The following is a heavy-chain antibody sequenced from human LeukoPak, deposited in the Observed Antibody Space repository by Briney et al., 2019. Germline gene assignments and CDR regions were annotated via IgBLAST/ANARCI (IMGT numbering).Heavy chain of an antibody. CDR3: ARISLPGIAVGGIYY. CDR1: GFTFSLYG. Sequence: PGGSLRLSCAASGFTFSLYGMNGVCHAPGKGLEWVSSISETSSHTFYADSMNGRFTIYRDNSKNSQFLQLNSLRGEDTAVYYCARISLPGIAVGGIYYWGQGTLVTVSS. CDR2: ISETSSHT. J-gene: IGHJ4*02. D-gene: IGHD6-19*01. V-gene: IGHV3-21*01.